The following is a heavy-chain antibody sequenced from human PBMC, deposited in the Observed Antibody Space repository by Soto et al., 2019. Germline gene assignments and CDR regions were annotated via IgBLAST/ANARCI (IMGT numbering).Heavy chain of an antibody. J-gene: IGHJ4*02. CDR2: IYYSGIT. D-gene: IGHD3-22*01. Sequence: SETLSLTCTVSGGSISSYYWSWIRQPPGKGLEWIGYIYYSGITNYSPSLKSRDNISEDRSKNQFSLKLSSVTAADTALYYCARTYYYDSSGYYFDYWGQGTLVTVS. CDR3: ARTYYYDSSGYYFDY. CDR1: GGSISSYY. V-gene: IGHV4-59*01.